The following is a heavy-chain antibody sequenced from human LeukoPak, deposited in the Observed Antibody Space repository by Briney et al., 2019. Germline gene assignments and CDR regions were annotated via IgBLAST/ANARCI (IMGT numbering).Heavy chain of an antibody. CDR1: GGSISSSGYY. CDR3: ARGRRNSISLIRGARAYNWFDP. V-gene: IGHV4-61*02. Sequence: SETLSLTCNVSGGSISSSGYYWAWIRQPAGKGLEWIGRIYTSGSTDYNPSLKSRVTISVDTSKNQFSLKLSSVTAADTAVYYCARGRRNSISLIRGARAYNWFDPWGQGTLVTVSS. J-gene: IGHJ5*02. CDR2: IYTSGST. D-gene: IGHD3-10*01.